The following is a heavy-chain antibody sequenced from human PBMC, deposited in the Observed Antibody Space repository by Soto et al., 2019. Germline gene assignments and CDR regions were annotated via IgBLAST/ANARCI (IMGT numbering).Heavy chain of an antibody. V-gene: IGHV3-30*18. J-gene: IGHJ4*02. CDR2: ISKNGTNK. Sequence: PVGSLRLSCAASVFTFSNYGMHCVRHSPGKGLEWVTLISKNGTNKYYTDSVKGRFTIPRDNSKNTLYLQMNSLRAEDTAVYYCAKGSLHYDILTGYYIASPGNNFHYWGQTTLVTVSS. CDR3: AKGSLHYDILTGYYIASPGNNFHY. D-gene: IGHD3-9*01. CDR1: VFTFSNYG.